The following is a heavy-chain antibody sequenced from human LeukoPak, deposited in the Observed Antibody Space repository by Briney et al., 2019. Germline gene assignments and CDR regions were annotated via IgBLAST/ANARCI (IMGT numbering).Heavy chain of an antibody. CDR3: ARDDCSSISCYHNWFDP. Sequence: GGSLRLSCSASGFTFSTFEMNWVRQAPGKGLEWVANIKQDGSEKYYVDSVKGRFTISRDNAKNSLYLQMNSLRAEDTAVYCCARDDCSSISCYHNWFDPWGQGTLVTVSS. J-gene: IGHJ5*02. CDR2: IKQDGSEK. V-gene: IGHV3-7*01. D-gene: IGHD2-2*01. CDR1: GFTFSTFE.